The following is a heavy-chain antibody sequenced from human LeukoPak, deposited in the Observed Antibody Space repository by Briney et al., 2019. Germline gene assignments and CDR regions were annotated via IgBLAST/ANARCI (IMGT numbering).Heavy chain of an antibody. CDR2: IKPYSGSS. V-gene: IGHV1-2*02. CDR3: ARARVPIAVAGLYYFDY. CDR1: GYTFTAYY. D-gene: IGHD6-19*01. Sequence: ASVKVSCKASGYTFTAYYIHWLRQAPAQGPEWVGWIKPYSGSSHYAQNFQGRVTMTRDTSSNSAYMDLTRLKSDDTAVYYCARARVPIAVAGLYYFDYWGQGTLVTVSS. J-gene: IGHJ4*02.